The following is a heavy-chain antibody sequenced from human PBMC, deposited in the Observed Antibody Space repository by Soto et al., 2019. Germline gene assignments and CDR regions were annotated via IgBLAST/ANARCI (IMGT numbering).Heavy chain of an antibody. CDR1: GFTFSSYS. CDR3: ARATFYDSIGYTLRY. CDR2: IKQDGSEK. Sequence: PGGSLRLSCAASGFTFSSYSMNWVRQAPGKGLEWVANIKQDGSEKYYVDSVKGRFTISRDNAKNSLYLQMNSLRAEDTAVYYCARATFYDSIGYTLRYWGQGTPVTVSS. J-gene: IGHJ4*02. D-gene: IGHD3-22*01. V-gene: IGHV3-7*01.